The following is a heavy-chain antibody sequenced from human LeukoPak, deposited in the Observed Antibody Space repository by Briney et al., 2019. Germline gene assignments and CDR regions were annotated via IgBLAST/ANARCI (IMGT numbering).Heavy chain of an antibody. CDR1: GGSISTYY. Sequence: SETLSLTCTVSGGSISTYYWSWIRQSPGKGLEWIADISASGGTNYNPSLESRVTVSIDSSKNQFSLKLSSVTAADTAVFYCALSPHNSAWYEKWFDPWGQGTLVTVSS. CDR2: ISASGGT. V-gene: IGHV4-4*08. CDR3: ALSPHNSAWYEKWFDP. J-gene: IGHJ5*02. D-gene: IGHD6-19*01.